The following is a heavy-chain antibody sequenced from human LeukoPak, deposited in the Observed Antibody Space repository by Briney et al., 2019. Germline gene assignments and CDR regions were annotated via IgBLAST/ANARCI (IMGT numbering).Heavy chain of an antibody. D-gene: IGHD2-15*01. J-gene: IGHJ4*02. CDR2: INPNSGGT. V-gene: IGHV1-2*06. CDR1: GYTFTGYY. Sequence: ASVKVSCKASGYTFTGYYMHWVRQAPGQGLEWMGRINPNSGGTNYAQKFQGRVTMTRDTSISTAYMELSRLRSDDTAVYYCARDSLVAAHFDYWGQGTLVTVSS. CDR3: ARDSLVAAHFDY.